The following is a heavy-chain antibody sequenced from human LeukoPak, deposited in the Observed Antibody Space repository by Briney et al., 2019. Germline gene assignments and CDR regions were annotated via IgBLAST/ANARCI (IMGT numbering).Heavy chain of an antibody. V-gene: IGHV3-23*01. CDR3: AKDLGGYSSSDGVDY. CDR2: ISGSGGST. D-gene: IGHD6-13*01. CDR1: GFTFSSYA. Sequence: GGSLRLSCAASGFTFSSYATSWVRQAPGKGLEWVSAISGSGGSTYYADSVKGRFTISRDNSKNTLYLQMNSLRAEDTAVYYCAKDLGGYSSSDGVDYWGQGTLVTVSS. J-gene: IGHJ4*02.